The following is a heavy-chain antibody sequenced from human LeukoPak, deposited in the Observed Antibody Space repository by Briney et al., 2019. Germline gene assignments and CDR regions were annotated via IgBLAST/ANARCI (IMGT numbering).Heavy chain of an antibody. V-gene: IGHV3-30*02. Sequence: GGSLRLSCAASGFIFSNYGMHWVRQAPGKGLEWVAFIHYHGPEKYYGDSVKGRFTISRDNSKNTVYLQMNSLRAEDTAVYYCAKDVVGRQWVENYWGQGTLVIVSS. CDR3: AKDVVGRQWVENY. CDR2: IHYHGPEK. J-gene: IGHJ4*02. CDR1: GFIFSNYG. D-gene: IGHD2-2*01.